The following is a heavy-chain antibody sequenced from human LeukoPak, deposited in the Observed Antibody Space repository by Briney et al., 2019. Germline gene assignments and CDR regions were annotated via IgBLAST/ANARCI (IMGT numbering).Heavy chain of an antibody. J-gene: IGHJ3*02. CDR2: ISSSSSHI. CDR3: ARAIIPGWELRVPAFDI. Sequence: PGGSLKLSCAASGFTFSSYSMNWVRQAPGKGLEWVSSISSSSSHIYYADSVKGRFTISRDNSKNTLYLQMNSLRAEDTTVYYCARAIIPGWELRVPAFDIWGQGTMVTVSS. D-gene: IGHD1-26*01. V-gene: IGHV3-21*04. CDR1: GFTFSSYS.